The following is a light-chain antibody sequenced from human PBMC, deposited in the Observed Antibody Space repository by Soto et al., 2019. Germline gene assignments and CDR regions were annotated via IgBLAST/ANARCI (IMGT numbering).Light chain of an antibody. J-gene: IGKJ2*01. CDR3: QQSYSTPNA. CDR1: QSISSY. CDR2: AAS. Sequence: DIQMPQSPSSLSASVGDRVTITCRASQSISSYLNWYQQKPGKSPKLLIYAASSLQSGVPSRFSGRGSGTDFTLTTSSLQPEDFSTYYCQQSYSTPNAFGQGTKLEIK. V-gene: IGKV1-39*01.